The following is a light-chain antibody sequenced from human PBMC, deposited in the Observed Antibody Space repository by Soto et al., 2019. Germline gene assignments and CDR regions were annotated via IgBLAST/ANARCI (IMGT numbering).Light chain of an antibody. Sequence: QSVLTQPASVSGSPGQSITISCTGTSSDVGGYNYVSWYQQHPDKAPKLIIYEVSNRPSGVSNRFSGSKSGNTASLTIPGLWAEDEADYYCSSYTTSTYVFGTGTKLTVL. CDR2: EVS. J-gene: IGLJ1*01. V-gene: IGLV2-14*03. CDR1: SSDVGGYNY. CDR3: SSYTTSTYV.